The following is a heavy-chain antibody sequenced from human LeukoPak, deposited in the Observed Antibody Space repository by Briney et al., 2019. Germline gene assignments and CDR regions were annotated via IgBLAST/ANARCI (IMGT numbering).Heavy chain of an antibody. Sequence: TSETLSLTCTVSGGSISSGDYYWSWIRQHPGKGLEWIGYISYNGNTYYSSSLKSRVTISADTSKNQFSLKLNSVGAADTAVYYCARAYYDTSSYGLDYWGRGILVTVSS. CDR1: GGSISSGDYY. CDR2: ISYNGNT. CDR3: ARAYYDTSSYGLDY. V-gene: IGHV4-31*03. J-gene: IGHJ4*02. D-gene: IGHD3-22*01.